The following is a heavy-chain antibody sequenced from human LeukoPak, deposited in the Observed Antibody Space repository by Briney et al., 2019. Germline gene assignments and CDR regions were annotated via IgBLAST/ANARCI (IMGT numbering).Heavy chain of an antibody. V-gene: IGHV3-23*01. J-gene: IGHJ4*02. CDR3: AKDQKSIAATGYDY. CDR1: GFTFANYA. Sequence: QPGGSLRLSCAASGFTFANYAMSWVREGPGKGLEWLSTISGSGGSTYYADSVKGRFTISRDNSKNTLFLQMNSLRADDTAVYFCAKDQKSIAATGYDYWGQGTLVTVSS. D-gene: IGHD6-13*01. CDR2: ISGSGGST.